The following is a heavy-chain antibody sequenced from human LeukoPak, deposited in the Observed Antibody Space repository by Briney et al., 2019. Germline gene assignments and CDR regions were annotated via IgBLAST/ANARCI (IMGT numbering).Heavy chain of an antibody. Sequence: GGSLRLSCAAAGFIFRNYWMGWVRQAPGKGLEWVANINEDGSEKYVDSVKGRFTTSRDNAKNSLYLQMNILRAEDTAVFYCLSGPGHCGQGTLVTVSS. J-gene: IGHJ4*02. V-gene: IGHV3-7*01. CDR1: GFIFRNYW. CDR2: INEDGSEK. CDR3: LSGPGH.